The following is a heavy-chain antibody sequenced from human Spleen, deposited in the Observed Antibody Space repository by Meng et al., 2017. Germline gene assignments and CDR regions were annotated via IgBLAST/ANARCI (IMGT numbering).Heavy chain of an antibody. CDR3: AREFARSAVAGDWYFDL. CDR1: GFSFSSYT. J-gene: IGHJ2*01. Sequence: GESLKISCAVSGFSFSSYTMTWVRQAPGKGLEWVSSISSGGSFMYYGDSVKGRFTISRDNAKNSLYLQMNSLRAEDTAVYYCAREFARSAVAGDWYFDLRGRGTLVTVSS. CDR2: ISSGGSFM. D-gene: IGHD6-19*01. V-gene: IGHV3-21*01.